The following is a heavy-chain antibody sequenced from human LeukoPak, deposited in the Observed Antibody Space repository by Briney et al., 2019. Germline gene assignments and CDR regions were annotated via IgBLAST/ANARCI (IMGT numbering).Heavy chain of an antibody. CDR1: ADSISSYS. Sequence: PSETLSLTCSVSADSISSYSWNWIRQPPGKGLEWIGSIYYSGGTNYNPSLKSRVTISVDTSKNQFSLKLSSVTAADTAVYYCARGTDFDYWGQGTLVTVSS. CDR3: ARGTDFDY. D-gene: IGHD1-1*01. J-gene: IGHJ4*02. CDR2: IYYSGGT. V-gene: IGHV4-59*12.